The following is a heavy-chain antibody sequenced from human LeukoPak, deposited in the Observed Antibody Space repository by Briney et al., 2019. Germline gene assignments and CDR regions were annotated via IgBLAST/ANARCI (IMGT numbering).Heavy chain of an antibody. J-gene: IGHJ4*02. CDR2: IIPILGIA. D-gene: IGHD6-13*01. CDR1: GGTFSSYA. Sequence: SVKVSCKASGGTFSSYAISWVRQAPGQGLEWMGRIIPILGIANYAQKFQGRVTITADKSTSTAYMELSSLRSEDTAVYYCARAWQQLGYFDYWGQGTLVTVSS. CDR3: ARAWQQLGYFDY. V-gene: IGHV1-69*04.